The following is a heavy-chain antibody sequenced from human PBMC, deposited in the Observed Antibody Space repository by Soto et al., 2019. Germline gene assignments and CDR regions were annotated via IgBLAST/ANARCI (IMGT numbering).Heavy chain of an antibody. CDR3: ARVLFGRGNWFDP. CDR2: IYYSGST. J-gene: IGHJ5*02. D-gene: IGHD3-3*01. Sequence: PSETLSLTCTVSGGSISSYYWSWIRQPPWKGLEWIGYIYYSGSTDYNPSLKSRVTISVDTSKNQFSLKLSSVTAADTAVYYCARVLFGRGNWFDPWGQGTLVTVSS. V-gene: IGHV4-59*01. CDR1: GGSISSYY.